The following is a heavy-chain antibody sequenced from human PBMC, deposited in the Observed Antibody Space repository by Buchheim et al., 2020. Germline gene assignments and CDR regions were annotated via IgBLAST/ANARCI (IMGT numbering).Heavy chain of an antibody. J-gene: IGHJ4*02. CDR1: GFSLSTSGVG. Sequence: QITLKESGPTLVKPTQTLTLTCTFSGFSLSTSGVGVGWIRQPPGKALEWLLLIYWVDDKRYSPSLKSSLTLTKDTSKNQVVLRMTNMDPVDTATYYCAHQGSSVYFDYWGQGTL. V-gene: IGHV2-5*02. CDR2: IYWVDDK. D-gene: IGHD6-6*01. CDR3: AHQGSSVYFDY.